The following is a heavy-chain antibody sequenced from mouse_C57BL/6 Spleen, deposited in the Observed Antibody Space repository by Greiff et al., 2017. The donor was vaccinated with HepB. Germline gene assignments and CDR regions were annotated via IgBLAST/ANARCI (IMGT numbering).Heavy chain of an antibody. CDR3: ASDPYGRGFAY. D-gene: IGHD1-1*01. J-gene: IGHJ3*01. CDR1: GFSLTSYG. Sequence: VQLQQSGPGLVAPSQSLSITCTVSGFSLTSYGIDWVRQSPGKGLEWLGVIWGVGSTNYNSALKSRLSISKDNSKSQVFLKMNSLQTDDTAMYYCASDPYGRGFAYWGQGTLVTVSA. V-gene: IGHV2-6*01. CDR2: IWGVGST.